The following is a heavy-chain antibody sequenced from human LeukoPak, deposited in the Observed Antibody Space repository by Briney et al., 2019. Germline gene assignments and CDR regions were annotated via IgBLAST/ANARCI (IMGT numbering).Heavy chain of an antibody. CDR1: GGSISSSSYY. Sequence: PSETLSLTCTVSGGSISSSSYYWGWIRQPPGKGLEWIGSIYYSGSTYYNPSLKSRVTISVDTSKNQFSLKLSSVTAADTAVYYCARGRAVDYYFDYWGQGTLVTVSS. V-gene: IGHV4-39*07. D-gene: IGHD4-23*01. CDR2: IYYSGST. CDR3: ARGRAVDYYFDY. J-gene: IGHJ4*02.